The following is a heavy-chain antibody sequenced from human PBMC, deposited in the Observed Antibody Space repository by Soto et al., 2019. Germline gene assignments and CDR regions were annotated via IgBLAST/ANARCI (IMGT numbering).Heavy chain of an antibody. V-gene: IGHV1-18*01. Sequence: QVQLVQSGAELKKPGASVKVSCEGCGYTCRDYGVNCVRQGPGQGLEWVGGISAYNGNTKYAQKFEGRVTMAIDTPKSAAYMALTSLKSDDTAVYYCARDPRECVPDSDHVDVCGHCTTATVSP. CDR2: ISAYNGNT. CDR1: GYTCRDYG. J-gene: IGHJ3*01. D-gene: IGHD2-21*02. CDR3: ARDPRECVPDSDHVDV.